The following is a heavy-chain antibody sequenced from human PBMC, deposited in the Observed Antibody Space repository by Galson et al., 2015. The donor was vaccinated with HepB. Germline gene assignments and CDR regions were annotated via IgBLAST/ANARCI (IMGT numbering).Heavy chain of an antibody. D-gene: IGHD3-22*01. CDR2: ISSSSSYI. CDR1: GFTFSSYS. Sequence: SLRLSCAASGFTFSSYSMNWVRQAPGKGLEWVSSISSSSSYIYYADSVKGRFTISRDNAKNSLYLQMNSLRAEDTAVYYCARDTVYYYYDSSGYYYHAFDIWGQGTMVTVSS. J-gene: IGHJ3*02. CDR3: ARDTVYYYYDSSGYYYHAFDI. V-gene: IGHV3-21*01.